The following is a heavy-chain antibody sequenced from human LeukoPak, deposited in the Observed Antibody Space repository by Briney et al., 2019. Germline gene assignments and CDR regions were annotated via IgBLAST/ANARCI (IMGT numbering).Heavy chain of an antibody. D-gene: IGHD3-22*01. J-gene: IGHJ4*02. CDR2: IYTSGST. Sequence: SQTLSLTCTVSGNSISSGDNYWSWIRQPAGKGLEWIGRIYTSGSTNYNPSLKSRVTISGDASKNQFSLRLSSVTAADTAVYYCARASYSYDINGWVPFDYWGQGTLVTVSS. CDR3: ARASYSYDINGWVPFDY. CDR1: GNSISSGDNY. V-gene: IGHV4-61*02.